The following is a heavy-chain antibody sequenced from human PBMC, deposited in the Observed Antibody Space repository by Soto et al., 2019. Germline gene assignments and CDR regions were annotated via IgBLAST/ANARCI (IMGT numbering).Heavy chain of an antibody. Sequence: GGSLRLSCAASGFTFSSYGMHWVRQAPGKGLEWVAVISYDGSNKYYADSVKGRFTISRDNSKNTLYLQMNSLRAEDTAVYYCASLGLIVVVPAAIGFNHPQGNWFDPWGQGTLVTVSS. CDR2: ISYDGSNK. D-gene: IGHD2-2*01. V-gene: IGHV3-30*03. CDR1: GFTFSSYG. J-gene: IGHJ5*02. CDR3: ASLGLIVVVPAAIGFNHPQGNWFDP.